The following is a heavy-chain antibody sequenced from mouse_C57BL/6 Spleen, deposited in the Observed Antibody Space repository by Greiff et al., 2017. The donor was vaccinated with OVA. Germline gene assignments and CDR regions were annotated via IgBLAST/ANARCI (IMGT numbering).Heavy chain of an antibody. CDR2: INPNNGGT. D-gene: IGHD1-1*01. CDR3: ARCLYYYGSSYGFDY. Sequence: EVQLQQSGPELVKPGASVKISCKASGYTFTDYYMNWVKQSHGKSLEWIGDINPNNGGTSYNQKVKGKATLTVDKSSSTAYMELRSLTSDDSAVYYCARCLYYYGSSYGFDYWGQGTTLTVSS. V-gene: IGHV1-26*01. J-gene: IGHJ2*01. CDR1: GYTFTDYY.